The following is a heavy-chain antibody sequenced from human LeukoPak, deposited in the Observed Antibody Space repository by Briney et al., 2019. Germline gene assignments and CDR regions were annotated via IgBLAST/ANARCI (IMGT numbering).Heavy chain of an antibody. D-gene: IGHD3-22*01. CDR2: INAGNGNT. J-gene: IGHJ4*02. CDR1: GYTFTSYA. Sequence: ASVKVSFKASGYTFTSYAMHWVRQAPGQRLEWMGWINAGNGNTKYSQKFQGRVTITRDTSASTAYMELSSLRSEDTAVYYCARGVVVTAFDYWGQGTLVTVSS. CDR3: ARGVVVTAFDY. V-gene: IGHV1-3*01.